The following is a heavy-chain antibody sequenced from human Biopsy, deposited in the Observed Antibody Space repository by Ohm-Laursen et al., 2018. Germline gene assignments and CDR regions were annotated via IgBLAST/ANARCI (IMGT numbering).Heavy chain of an antibody. CDR1: AGSVSSSSYY. V-gene: IGHV4-61*03. CDR2: IYYTGST. CDR3: ARHAPSYSGSYWRYFDL. D-gene: IGHD1-26*01. J-gene: IGHJ2*01. Sequence: TLSLTCTVSAGSVSSSSYYWSWIRQPPGKGLEWIGYIYYTGSTNYNPSLKSRVTISVDTSMNHLSLRLTSVTAADTAVYYCARHAPSYSGSYWRYFDLWGRGTLATVSS.